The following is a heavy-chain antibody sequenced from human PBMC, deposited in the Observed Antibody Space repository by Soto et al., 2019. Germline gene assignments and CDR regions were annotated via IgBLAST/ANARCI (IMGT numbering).Heavy chain of an antibody. Sequence: GASVKVSCKASGYTFTGYYMHWVRQAPGQGLEWMGWINPNSGGTNYAQKFQGWVTMTRDTSISTAYMELSRLRSDDTAVYYWSREVVGYDHPYDYGGQGTLVTVSS. D-gene: IGHD3-22*01. CDR1: GYTFTGYY. CDR3: SREVVGYDHPYDY. CDR2: INPNSGGT. J-gene: IGHJ4*02. V-gene: IGHV1-2*04.